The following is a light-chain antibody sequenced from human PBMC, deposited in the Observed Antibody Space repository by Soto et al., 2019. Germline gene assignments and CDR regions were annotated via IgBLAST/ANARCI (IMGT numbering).Light chain of an antibody. Sequence: DIVMTQSPVTLSVSPGETAALSCRAGQSVGRNFAWYQQKPGQAPRLLIYGASTRATDIPARFRGSGSGTEFTLTISSLQSEDFAIYYCQQYNKWPYTFGQGTKLEIK. CDR1: QSVGRN. CDR2: GAS. J-gene: IGKJ2*01. V-gene: IGKV3-15*01. CDR3: QQYNKWPYT.